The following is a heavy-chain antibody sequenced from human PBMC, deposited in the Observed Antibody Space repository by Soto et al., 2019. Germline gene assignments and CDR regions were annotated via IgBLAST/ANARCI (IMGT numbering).Heavy chain of an antibody. CDR1: GASVNTGDYY. CDR2: IFYSGDT. D-gene: IGHD1-7*01. CDR3: VGTGTTDDF. V-gene: IGHV4-30-4*01. Sequence: PSETLSLTCTVSGASVNTGDYYWSYIRQPPGKGLEWLGYIFYSGDTYYNPSLKSRATISLNTSREQFSLTLTSVTDADTAVYYCVGTGTTDDFWGQGTLVTVPQ. J-gene: IGHJ1*01.